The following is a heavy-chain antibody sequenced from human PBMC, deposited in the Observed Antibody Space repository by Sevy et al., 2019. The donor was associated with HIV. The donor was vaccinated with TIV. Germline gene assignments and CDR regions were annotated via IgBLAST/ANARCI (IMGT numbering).Heavy chain of an antibody. CDR3: ARFGSYRLAYYGMDV. D-gene: IGHD2-15*01. CDR1: GYSFTNYW. Sequence: GESLKISCKGSGYSFTNYWIGWVRQMPGKGLELMGMIYPGDSDTRYSPSFQGQVTISADKSISTAYLQWRSLRASDTAMYYCARFGSYRLAYYGMDVWGQGTTVTVSS. CDR2: IYPGDSDT. J-gene: IGHJ6*02. V-gene: IGHV5-51*01.